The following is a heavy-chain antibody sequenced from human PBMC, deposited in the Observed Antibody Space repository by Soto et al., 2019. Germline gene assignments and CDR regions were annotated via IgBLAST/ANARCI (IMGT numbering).Heavy chain of an antibody. J-gene: IGHJ3*02. CDR1: GFTFSSYW. V-gene: IGHV3-7*01. CDR3: HSDIVVVVAKGYDAFDI. D-gene: IGHD2-15*01. Sequence: GGSLRLSCAASGFTFSSYWMSWVRQAPGKGLEWVANIKQDGSEKYYVDSVEGRFTISGDNAKNSLYLQMNSLRAEDTAVYYCHSDIVVVVAKGYDAFDIWGQGTMVTVSS. CDR2: IKQDGSEK.